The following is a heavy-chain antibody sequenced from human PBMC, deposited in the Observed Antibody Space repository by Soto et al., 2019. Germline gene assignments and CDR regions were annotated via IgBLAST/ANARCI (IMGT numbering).Heavy chain of an antibody. J-gene: IGHJ3*02. CDR3: VRQCAWLQNPLYDAFDI. V-gene: IGHV5-51*01. CDR2: IYPGDSDT. D-gene: IGHD5-12*01. CDR1: GYSFTSYW. Sequence: GESLKISCKGSGYSFTSYWIGWVRQMPGKGLEWMGIIYPGDSDTRYSPSFQGQVTISADKSINTASLQWSSLTASDTAMYYCVRQCAWLQNPLYDAFDIWGQGTMVTVSS.